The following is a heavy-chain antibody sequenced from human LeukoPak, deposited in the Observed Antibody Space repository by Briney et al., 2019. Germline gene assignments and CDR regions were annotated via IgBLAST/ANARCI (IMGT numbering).Heavy chain of an antibody. J-gene: IGHJ5*02. CDR1: GFTFGNYG. CDR3: ARPYCSSSNCPGWFDP. V-gene: IGHV3-33*01. CDR2: IWYDGSQK. Sequence: GGSLRLSCAASGFTFGNYGMHWVRQAPGEGLEWVAVIWYDGSQKYYADSVKGRFTISRDNSKNTLYLQMNSLRAEDTAVYYCARPYCSSSNCPGWFDPWGQGTLVTVSP. D-gene: IGHD2-2*01.